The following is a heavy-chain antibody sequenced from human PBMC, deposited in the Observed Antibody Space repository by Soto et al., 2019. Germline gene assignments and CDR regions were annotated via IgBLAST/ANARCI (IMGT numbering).Heavy chain of an antibody. CDR3: AKDFGRGGIVVVVAANYYYYGMDV. J-gene: IGHJ6*02. CDR2: ISAYNGNT. CDR1: GYTFTSYG. D-gene: IGHD2-15*01. V-gene: IGHV1-18*01. Sequence: GASVKVSCKASGYTFTSYGISWVRQAPGQGLEWMGWISAYNGNTNYAQKLQGRVTMTTDTSTSTAYMELRSLRSDDTAVYYCAKDFGRGGIVVVVAANYYYYGMDVWGQGTTVTVSS.